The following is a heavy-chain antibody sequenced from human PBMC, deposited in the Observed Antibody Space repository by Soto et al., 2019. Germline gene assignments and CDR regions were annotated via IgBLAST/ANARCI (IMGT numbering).Heavy chain of an antibody. D-gene: IGHD2-21*01. Sequence: SETLSLTCALSVYSISSGYYWGWVRQPPGKGLEWLGSMFHSGKTYYNPSLKSRLTISVDTSKNQFSLKLNSVTAADTAVYYCARGHIVVVSTVGWFDPLGKGTLVTVSS. CDR3: ARGHIVVVSTVGWFDP. J-gene: IGHJ5*02. V-gene: IGHV4-38-2*01. CDR1: VYSISSGYY. CDR2: MFHSGKT.